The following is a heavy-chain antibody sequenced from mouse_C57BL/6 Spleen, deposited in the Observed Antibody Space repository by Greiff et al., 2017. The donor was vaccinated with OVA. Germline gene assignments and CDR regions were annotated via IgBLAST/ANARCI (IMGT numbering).Heavy chain of an antibody. J-gene: IGHJ3*01. CDR3: ARGGGSGPFAY. Sequence: VQLQQSGSELRRPGSSVKLSCKDFDSEVFPIAYMSWVRQKPGHGFEWIGGILPSIGRTIYGEKFEDKATLDADTLSNTAYLELNSLTAEDSAIYYCARGGGSGPFAYWGQGTLVTVSA. D-gene: IGHD3-2*02. V-gene: IGHV15-2*01. CDR2: ILPSIGRT. CDR1: DSEVFPIAY.